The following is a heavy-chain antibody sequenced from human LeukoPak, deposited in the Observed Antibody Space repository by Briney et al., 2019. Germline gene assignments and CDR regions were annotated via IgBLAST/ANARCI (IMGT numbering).Heavy chain of an antibody. CDR3: ARDFSSGSFYGDYYFDY. CDR1: GFTVSSNY. J-gene: IGHJ4*02. D-gene: IGHD1-26*01. CDR2: IYSGGST. Sequence: GGSLRLSCAASGFTVSSNYMSWVRQAPGKGLEWVSVIYSGGSTYYADSVKGRFTISRDNSKNTLYLQMNSLRAEDTAVYYCARDFSSGSFYGDYYFDYWGQGTLVTVSS. V-gene: IGHV3-66*01.